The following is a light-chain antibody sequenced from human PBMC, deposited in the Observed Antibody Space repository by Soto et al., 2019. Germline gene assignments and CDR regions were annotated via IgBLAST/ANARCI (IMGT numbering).Light chain of an antibody. Sequence: EIVLTQSPATLSLSPGGRATLSCRASQSVSTYLAWYQQKPGQAPRLLIYDASSRATGIPARFSGSGSGTDFTLTISSLEPEDFAVYYCQQLSDWPPTFGQGTKVEIK. J-gene: IGKJ1*01. CDR3: QQLSDWPPT. CDR1: QSVSTY. V-gene: IGKV3-11*01. CDR2: DAS.